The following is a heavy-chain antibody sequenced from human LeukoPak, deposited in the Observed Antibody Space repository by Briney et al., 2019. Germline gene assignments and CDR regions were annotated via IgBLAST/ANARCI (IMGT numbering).Heavy chain of an antibody. CDR1: GGSISSYY. CDR3: ARHYSSGWDLDY. Sequence: SETLSLTCTVSGGSISSYYWSWIRQPPGKGLEWIGYIFYSGSTSYNPSLRSRLTISVDTSKNQFSLKLTSVTAADTAVYYCARHYSSGWDLDYWGQGTLVTVSS. J-gene: IGHJ4*02. V-gene: IGHV4-59*08. D-gene: IGHD6-19*01. CDR2: IFYSGST.